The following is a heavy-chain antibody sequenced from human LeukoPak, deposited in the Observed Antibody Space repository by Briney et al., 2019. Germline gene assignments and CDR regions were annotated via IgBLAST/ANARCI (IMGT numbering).Heavy chain of an antibody. CDR2: ISAYSGNT. CDR1: GYTFTIYG. Sequence: ASVKVSCKASGYTFTIYGISWVRQAPGQGLEWMGLISAYSGNTNFAQKLQGRVTMTTDTSTSTAYMELRSLRSDDTAVYFCARGADTGSYGSLVYFDYWGQGTLVTVSS. CDR3: ARGADTGSYGSLVYFDY. V-gene: IGHV1-18*01. J-gene: IGHJ4*02. D-gene: IGHD3-16*01.